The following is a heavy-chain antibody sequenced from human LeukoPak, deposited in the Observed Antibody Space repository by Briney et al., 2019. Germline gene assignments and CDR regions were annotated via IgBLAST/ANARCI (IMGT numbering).Heavy chain of an antibody. Sequence: SVKVSCKASGGTFISYAISWVRQAPGQGLEWMGGIIPIFGTANYAQKFQGRVTITADESTSTAYMELSSLRSEDTAVYYCAREHRGHYYYGMDVWGKGTTVTVSS. J-gene: IGHJ6*04. D-gene: IGHD2-21*01. V-gene: IGHV1-69*13. CDR1: GGTFISYA. CDR2: IIPIFGTA. CDR3: AREHRGHYYYGMDV.